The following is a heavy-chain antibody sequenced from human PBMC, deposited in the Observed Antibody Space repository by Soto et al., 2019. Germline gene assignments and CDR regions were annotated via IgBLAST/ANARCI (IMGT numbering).Heavy chain of an antibody. V-gene: IGHV4-59*01. J-gene: IGHJ5*02. CDR1: GGSISSYY. CDR3: ARGRLYRFLEWENWFDP. CDR2: IYYSGST. Sequence: SETLSLTCTVSGGSISSYYWSWIRQPPGKGLEWIGYIYYSGSTNYNPSLKSRVTISVDTSKNQFSLKLSSVTAADTAVYYCARGRLYRFLEWENWFDPWGQGTLVTVSS. D-gene: IGHD3-3*01.